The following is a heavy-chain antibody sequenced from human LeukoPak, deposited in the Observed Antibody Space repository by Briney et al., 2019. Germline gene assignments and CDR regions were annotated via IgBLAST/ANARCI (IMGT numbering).Heavy chain of an antibody. Sequence: GGSLRLSCTASRFTFNSYNMNWVRQAPGKGLEWVSYIKSSSTTIYYADSVKGRFTISRDNAKNTLYLQMNSLRAEDTAVYYCARARWRQQLVYYFDYWGQGTLVTVSS. J-gene: IGHJ4*02. CDR1: RFTFNSYN. CDR3: ARARWRQQLVYYFDY. D-gene: IGHD6-13*01. V-gene: IGHV3-48*01. CDR2: IKSSSTTI.